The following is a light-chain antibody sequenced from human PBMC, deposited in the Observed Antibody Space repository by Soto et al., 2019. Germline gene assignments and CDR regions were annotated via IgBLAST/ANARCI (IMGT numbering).Light chain of an antibody. CDR2: DVS. CDR3: SSYTSSDTYF. CDR1: SSDVGGYNH. Sequence: QSVLTQPASVSESPGQSITISCTGTSSDVGGYNHVSWYQQHPGKAPKLMIYDVSNRPSGASNRFSGSKSGSTASLTISALQAEDEDEYYCSSYTSSDTYFFGTGTKVTV. V-gene: IGLV2-14*01. J-gene: IGLJ1*01.